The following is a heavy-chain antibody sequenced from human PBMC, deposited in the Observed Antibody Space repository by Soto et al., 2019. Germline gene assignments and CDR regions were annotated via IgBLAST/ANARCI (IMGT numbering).Heavy chain of an antibody. CDR1: GFTFSSYG. CDR3: ARDRGSDDPIDY. CDR2: IWHDGMNK. J-gene: IGHJ4*02. D-gene: IGHD3-10*01. V-gene: IGHV3-33*01. Sequence: QVQLVESGGGVVQPERSLTLSCAASGFTFSSYGMHWVRQAPGKGLEWVAVIWHDGMNKYYADSVRGRFTISRDNSKNTLHLQMNSLRAEDTAVYYCARDRGSDDPIDYWGQGTLVTVSS.